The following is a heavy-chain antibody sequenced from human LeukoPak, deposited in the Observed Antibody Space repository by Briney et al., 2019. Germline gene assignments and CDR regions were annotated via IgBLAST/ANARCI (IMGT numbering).Heavy chain of an antibody. CDR3: ARQVGATLYFDY. V-gene: IGHV5-51*01. D-gene: IGHD1-26*01. CDR1: GYTFTSYW. CDR2: IHPGDSAT. Sequence: HGESLKISCKGSGYTFTSYWIGWVRQLPGKGLEWMGIIHPGDSATRYSPSFQGQVTISADKSISTAYLQWSSLKASDTAMYYCARQVGATLYFDYWGQGTLVTVSS. J-gene: IGHJ4*02.